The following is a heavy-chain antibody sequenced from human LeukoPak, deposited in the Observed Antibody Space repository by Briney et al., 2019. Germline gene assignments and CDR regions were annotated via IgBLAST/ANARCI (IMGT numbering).Heavy chain of an antibody. CDR2: IYYSGST. CDR3: ARGGDSSGYYYPLDNWFDP. J-gene: IGHJ5*02. V-gene: IGHV4-59*12. Sequence: SETLSLTCSVSGGSISSYYWSWIRQPPGKGLEWIGYIYYSGSTNYNPSLKSRVTISVDRSKNQFSLKLSSVTAADTAVYYCARGGDSSGYYYPLDNWFDPWGQETLVTVSS. D-gene: IGHD3-22*01. CDR1: GGSISSYY.